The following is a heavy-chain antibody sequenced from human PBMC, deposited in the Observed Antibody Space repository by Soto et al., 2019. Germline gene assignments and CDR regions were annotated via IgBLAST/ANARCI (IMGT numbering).Heavy chain of an antibody. CDR2: IYTSGAT. Sequence: QVQLQESGPILVKPSETLSLTCSVSGSSFSNFYWSWIRQSAGKGLEWIGLIYTSGATSYNPSLKSPATMSVDTSQTQMSLSVRSVTAADTAVYFCARGGIQLSYAFDYWGPGILVTVSS. CDR3: ARGGIQLSYAFDY. D-gene: IGHD1-1*01. CDR1: GSSFSNFY. V-gene: IGHV4-4*07. J-gene: IGHJ4*02.